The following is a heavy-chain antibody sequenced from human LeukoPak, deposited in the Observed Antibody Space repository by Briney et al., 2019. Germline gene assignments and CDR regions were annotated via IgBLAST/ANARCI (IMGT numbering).Heavy chain of an antibody. D-gene: IGHD6-13*01. V-gene: IGHV1-24*01. CDR3: ATDLSLSSWLDY. J-gene: IGHJ4*02. CDR2: FDPEDGET. Sequence: ASVKVSCKVSGYTLTELSMHWVRQAPGKGLEWMGGFDPEDGETIYAQKFQGRVTMTEDTSTDTAYMELSSLRSEDTAVYYCATDLSLSSWLDYWGQGTLVTGSS. CDR1: GYTLTELS.